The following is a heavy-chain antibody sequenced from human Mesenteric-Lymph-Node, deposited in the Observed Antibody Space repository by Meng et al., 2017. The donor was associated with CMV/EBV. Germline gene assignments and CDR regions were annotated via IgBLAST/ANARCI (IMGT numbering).Heavy chain of an antibody. J-gene: IGHJ4*02. D-gene: IGHD3-22*01. CDR1: GFIFDRYW. Sequence: GESLKISCAASGFIFDRYWMTWVRQAPGKGLEWVVSLDQDGNEKHYVDSLKGRFTISRDNAKNSLYLQMNSLRPEDTAFYYCARDMHYDTSGRLDYWGLGTLVTVSS. CDR3: ARDMHYDTSGRLDY. V-gene: IGHV3-7*03. CDR2: LDQDGNEK.